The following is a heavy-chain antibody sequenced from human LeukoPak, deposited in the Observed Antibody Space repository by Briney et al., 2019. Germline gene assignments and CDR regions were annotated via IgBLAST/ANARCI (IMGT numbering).Heavy chain of an antibody. CDR2: IKQDGSEK. CDR1: GFTFSNYW. Sequence: GGSLRLSCAASGFTFSNYWMSWVRQAPGKGLEWVANIKQDGSEKYYVDSVKGRFTISRDNAKNSLDLQMNSLRAEDTAVYYCARIYGKSLIYMDVWGKGTTVTVSS. D-gene: IGHD4-17*01. CDR3: ARIYGKSLIYMDV. J-gene: IGHJ6*03. V-gene: IGHV3-7*01.